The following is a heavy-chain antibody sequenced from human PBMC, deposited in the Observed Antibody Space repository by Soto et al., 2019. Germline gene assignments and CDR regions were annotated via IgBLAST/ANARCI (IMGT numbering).Heavy chain of an antibody. CDR3: ARGSSGGYCSGGSCYVASYYYYMDV. D-gene: IGHD2-15*01. J-gene: IGHJ6*03. V-gene: IGHV4-34*01. Sequence: SETLSLTCAVYGGSFSGYYWSWIRQPPGKGLEWIGEINHSGSTNYNPSLKSRVTISVDTSKNQFSLKLSSVTAADTAVYYCARGSSGGYCSGGSCYVASYYYYMDVWGKGTTVTVSS. CDR2: INHSGST. CDR1: GGSFSGYY.